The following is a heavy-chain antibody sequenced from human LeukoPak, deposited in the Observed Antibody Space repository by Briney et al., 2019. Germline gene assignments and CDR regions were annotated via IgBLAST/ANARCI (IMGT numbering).Heavy chain of an antibody. CDR1: GGTFSSYA. Sequence: SVKVSCKASGGTFSSYAISWVRQAPGQRLEWMGGIIPIFGTANYAQKFQGRVTITADESTSTAYMELSSLRSEDTAVYYCASFLGEGCSSTSCYIASWFDPWGQGTLVTVSS. CDR3: ASFLGEGCSSTSCYIASWFDP. CDR2: IIPIFGTA. D-gene: IGHD2-2*02. V-gene: IGHV1-69*01. J-gene: IGHJ5*02.